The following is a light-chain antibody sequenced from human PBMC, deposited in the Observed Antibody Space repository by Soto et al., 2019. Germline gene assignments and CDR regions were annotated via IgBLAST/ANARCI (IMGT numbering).Light chain of an antibody. J-gene: IGLJ3*02. CDR2: DVS. CDR1: SSDVGGYHY. CDR3: CSYAGNKTVV. Sequence: QSALTQPASVSGSPGQSITISCTGSSSDVGGYHYVSWYQQYPGEAPKVMIYDVSRRPSGVPDRFSGSKSGNTASLTISGLQAEDEAVYYCCSYAGNKTVVFGGGTKLTVL. V-gene: IGLV2-11*01.